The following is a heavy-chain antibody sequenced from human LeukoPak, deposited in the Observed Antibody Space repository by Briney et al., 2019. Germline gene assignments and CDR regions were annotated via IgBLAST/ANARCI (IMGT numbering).Heavy chain of an antibody. V-gene: IGHV3-13*01. CDR1: GFTFSSYD. J-gene: IGHJ6*02. CDR3: AKDKGTMVRGVNSYYYYGMDV. CDR2: IGTAGDT. D-gene: IGHD3-10*01. Sequence: GGSLRLSCAASGFTFSSYDMHWVRQATGKGLEWVSAIGTAGDTYYPGSVKGRFTISRDNSKNTLYLQMNSLRAEDTAVYYCAKDKGTMVRGVNSYYYYGMDVWGQGTTVTVSS.